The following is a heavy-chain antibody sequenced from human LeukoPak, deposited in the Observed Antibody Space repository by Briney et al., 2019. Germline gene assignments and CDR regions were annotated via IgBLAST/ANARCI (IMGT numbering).Heavy chain of an antibody. V-gene: IGHV3-9*01. J-gene: IGHJ3*02. CDR2: ISWNSGSI. CDR3: AKSYYYGSGSYYNRGDAFDI. CDR1: GFTFDDYA. D-gene: IGHD3-10*01. Sequence: GRSLRLSCAASGFTFDDYAMHWVRQAPGKGLEWVSGISWNSGSIGYADSVKGRFTISRGNAKNSPYLQMNSLRAEDTALYYCAKSYYYGSGSYYNRGDAFDIWGQGTMVTVSS.